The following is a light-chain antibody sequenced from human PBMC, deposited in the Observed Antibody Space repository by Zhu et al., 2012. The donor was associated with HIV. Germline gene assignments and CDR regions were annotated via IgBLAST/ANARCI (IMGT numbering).Light chain of an antibody. CDR3: QHYVPSPMYT. CDR2: SAS. CDR1: QTVSRNY. J-gene: IGKJ2*01. V-gene: IGKV3-20*01. Sequence: EIVLTQSPGTLSLSPGERATLSCRASQTVSRNYLAWYQQKPGQPPRLLIYSASRRVTGIPDRFSGSGSGTDFTFTISRLEPEDFAVYYCQHYVPSPMYTFGQGTKLEIK.